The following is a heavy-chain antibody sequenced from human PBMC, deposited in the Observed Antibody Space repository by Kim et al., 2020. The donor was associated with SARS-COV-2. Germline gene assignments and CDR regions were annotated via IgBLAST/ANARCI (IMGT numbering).Heavy chain of an antibody. V-gene: IGHV3-30*04. CDR1: GFTFSSYA. CDR2: ISYDGSNK. J-gene: IGHJ6*02. CDR3: ARDLVQGIVATKRYYYYGMDV. D-gene: IGHD5-12*01. Sequence: GGSLRLSCAASGFTFSSYAMHWVRQAPGKGLEWVAVISYDGSNKYYADSVKGRFTISRDNSKNTLYLQMNSLRAEDTAVYYCARDLVQGIVATKRYYYYGMDVWGQGTTVTVSS.